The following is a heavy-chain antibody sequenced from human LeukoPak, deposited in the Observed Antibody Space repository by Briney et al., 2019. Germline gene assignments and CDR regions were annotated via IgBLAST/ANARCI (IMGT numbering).Heavy chain of an antibody. V-gene: IGHV3-11*04. CDR1: GFTFSDYY. J-gene: IGHJ5*02. Sequence: GGSLRLSCAASGFTFSDYYMSWVRQAPGQGLEWVSYISSSGCTIYYADSVKGRFTISRDNANNSLYLQMNSLRAEDTAVYYCAGSAGWFDPWGQGTLVTVSS. CDR2: ISSSGCTI. D-gene: IGHD6-13*01. CDR3: AGSAGWFDP.